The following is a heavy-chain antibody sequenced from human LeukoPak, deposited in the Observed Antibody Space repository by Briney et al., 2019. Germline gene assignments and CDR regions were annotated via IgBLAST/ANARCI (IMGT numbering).Heavy chain of an antibody. Sequence: ASVKVSCKASGYTFTGYYMHWVRQAPGQGLEWMGWINPNSGGTNYAQKFQGRVTMTRDTSISTAYMELSRLRSDDTAVYYCARVTGYSGFYPLDYWGQGTLVTVSS. CDR3: ARVTGYSGFYPLDY. V-gene: IGHV1-2*02. CDR2: INPNSGGT. CDR1: GYTFTGYY. D-gene: IGHD5-12*01. J-gene: IGHJ4*02.